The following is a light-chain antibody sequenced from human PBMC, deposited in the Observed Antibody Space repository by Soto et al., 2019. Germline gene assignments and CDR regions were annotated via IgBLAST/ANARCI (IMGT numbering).Light chain of an antibody. CDR2: GAS. Sequence: EIVMTQSPATLSVSPGERAILSCRASQSVSSNLAWYQQKPGQAPRLLIYGASTRAAGIPARFSGSGSGTEFTLTISSLQSEDFAVYYCHQYNDWPRTFGQGTKVEIK. CDR1: QSVSSN. V-gene: IGKV3-15*01. CDR3: HQYNDWPRT. J-gene: IGKJ1*01.